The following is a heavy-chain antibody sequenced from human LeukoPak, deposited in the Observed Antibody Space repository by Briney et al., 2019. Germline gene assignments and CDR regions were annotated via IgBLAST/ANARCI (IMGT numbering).Heavy chain of an antibody. CDR1: GFTFSSYA. CDR2: ISSSSSYI. D-gene: IGHD6-19*01. J-gene: IGHJ1*01. CDR3: ARDASSGLGYFQH. V-gene: IGHV3-21*01. Sequence: GGSLRLSCAASGFTFSSYAMSWVRQAPGKGLEWVSSISSSSSYIYYADSVKGRFTISRDNAKNSLYLQMNSLRAEDTAVYYCARDASSGLGYFQHWGQGTLVTVSS.